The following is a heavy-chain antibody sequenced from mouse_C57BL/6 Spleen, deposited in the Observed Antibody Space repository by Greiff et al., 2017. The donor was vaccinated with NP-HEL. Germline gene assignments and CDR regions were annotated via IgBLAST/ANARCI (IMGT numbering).Heavy chain of an antibody. CDR1: GYAFSSYW. CDR3: ARWGDGYSYY. V-gene: IGHV1-80*01. J-gene: IGHJ2*01. CDR2: IYPGDGDT. Sequence: LEESGAELVKPGASVKISCTASGYAFSSYWMNWVKQRPGKGLEWIGQIYPGDGDTNYNGKFKGKATLTADKSSSTAYMQLSSLTSEDSAVYFCARWGDGYSYYWGQGTTLTVSS. D-gene: IGHD2-3*01.